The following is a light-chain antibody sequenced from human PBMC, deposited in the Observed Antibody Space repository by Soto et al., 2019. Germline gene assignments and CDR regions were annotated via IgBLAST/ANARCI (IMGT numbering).Light chain of an antibody. CDR1: SSDVGGYNY. Sequence: QSVLTQPASVSGSPGQSITISCTGTSSDVGGYNYVSWYQQHPGKAPKLIIYDVSNRPSGVSNRFSGSKSANTAFLTISGLQAEDEADYYCSSYTTTSTYVFGTGTKVTVL. CDR3: SSYTTTSTYV. CDR2: DVS. J-gene: IGLJ1*01. V-gene: IGLV2-14*01.